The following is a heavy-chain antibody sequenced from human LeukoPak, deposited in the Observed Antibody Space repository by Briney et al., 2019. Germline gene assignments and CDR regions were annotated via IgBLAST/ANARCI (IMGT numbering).Heavy chain of an antibody. J-gene: IGHJ4*02. D-gene: IGHD3-22*01. Sequence: GGSLRLSCAASGFTFSYYAMNWVRQAPGKGLEWVSGISDSGGNTYYADSVKGRCTISRDNSKDTLYLQMNSLRAEDTAVYYCAKGWLDYWGQGTLVTVSS. CDR3: AKGWLDY. CDR2: ISDSGGNT. CDR1: GFTFSYYA. V-gene: IGHV3-23*01.